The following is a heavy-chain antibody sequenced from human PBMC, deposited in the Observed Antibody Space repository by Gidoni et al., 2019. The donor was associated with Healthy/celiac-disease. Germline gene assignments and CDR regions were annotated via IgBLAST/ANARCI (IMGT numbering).Heavy chain of an antibody. CDR1: GGSFSGYY. Sequence: QVQLQQWGAGLLKPSETLSLTCAVYGGSFSGYYWSWIRQPPGKGLEWIGEINHSGSTNYNPSLKSRVTISVDTSKNQFSLKLSSVTAADTAVYYCARGTGIAVAGTRIDPWGQGTLVTVSS. CDR3: ARGTGIAVAGTRIDP. D-gene: IGHD6-19*01. V-gene: IGHV4-34*01. CDR2: INHSGST. J-gene: IGHJ5*02.